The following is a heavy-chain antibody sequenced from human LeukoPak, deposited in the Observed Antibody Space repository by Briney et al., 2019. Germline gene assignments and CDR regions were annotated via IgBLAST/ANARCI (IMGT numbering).Heavy chain of an antibody. CDR1: GYTLTEFS. Sequence: ASVKVSCKVSGYTLTEFSMHWVRQAPGKGLEWMGGFDPEDGETICAQKFQGRITMTEDTSTDTAYMGLSSLRSEDTAVYYCATMDLWFGSLSYWGQGTLVTVSS. CDR2: FDPEDGET. V-gene: IGHV1-24*01. D-gene: IGHD3-10*01. CDR3: ATMDLWFGSLSY. J-gene: IGHJ1*01.